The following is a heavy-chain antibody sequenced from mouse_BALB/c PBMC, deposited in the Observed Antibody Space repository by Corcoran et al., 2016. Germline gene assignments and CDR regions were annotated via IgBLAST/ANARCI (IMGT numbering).Heavy chain of an antibody. V-gene: IGHV1-66*01. Sequence: QVLLQQSGPELVKPGSSVKISCKASGYSFTSYYIHWVKQRPGQGLEWIGWIFPGSDNTKYNEKFKGKATLTADTSSSTAYMQLSSLTSEDSAVYFCGRFYGSSYFKYCDVWGAGTTVTVSS. D-gene: IGHD1-1*01. CDR1: GYSFTSYY. CDR2: IFPGSDNT. J-gene: IGHJ1*01. CDR3: GRFYGSSYFKYCDV.